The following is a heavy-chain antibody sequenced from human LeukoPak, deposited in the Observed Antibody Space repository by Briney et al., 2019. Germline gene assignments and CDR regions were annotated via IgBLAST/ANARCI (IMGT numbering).Heavy chain of an antibody. CDR2: INDKERT. Sequence: SETLSLTCAVSGETLSGHYWSWIRQSPGKGLEYIGEINDKERTIYNPSLESRVALSVDTSKNQVSLNLNSVTAADTAMYYCARVAMTGSFDHWYFDLWGRGTLVIVSS. J-gene: IGHJ2*01. CDR3: ARVAMTGSFDHWYFDL. CDR1: GETLSGHY. D-gene: IGHD3-9*01. V-gene: IGHV4-34*01.